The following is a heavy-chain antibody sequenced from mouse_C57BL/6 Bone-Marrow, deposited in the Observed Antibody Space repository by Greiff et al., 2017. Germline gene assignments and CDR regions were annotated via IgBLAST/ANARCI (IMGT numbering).Heavy chain of an antibody. CDR2: IYPRSGNN. CDR3: ARWGDFLYYAMDY. CDR1: GYTFTSYG. J-gene: IGHJ4*01. Sequence: VQLQQSGAELARPGASVKLSCKASGYTFTSYGISWVKQRTGQGLEWIGEIYPRSGNNYYNEKFKGKATLTADKSSSTAYMELRSLTSEDSAVYFCARWGDFLYYAMDYWGQGTSVTVSS. V-gene: IGHV1-81*01.